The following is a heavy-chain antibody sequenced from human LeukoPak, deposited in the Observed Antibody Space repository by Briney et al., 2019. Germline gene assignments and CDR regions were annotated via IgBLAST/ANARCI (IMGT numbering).Heavy chain of an antibody. CDR1: GGSISSYY. CDR2: IYYSGST. J-gene: IGHJ4*02. CDR3: ARVRRLSAVAVAGPLDY. D-gene: IGHD6-19*01. V-gene: IGHV4-59*01. Sequence: SETLSLTCTVSGGSISSYYWSWIRQPPGKGLEWIGYIYYSGSTNYIPSLKSRVTISVDTSKNQFPLKLSSVTAADTAVYYCARVRRLSAVAVAGPLDYWGQGTLVTVSS.